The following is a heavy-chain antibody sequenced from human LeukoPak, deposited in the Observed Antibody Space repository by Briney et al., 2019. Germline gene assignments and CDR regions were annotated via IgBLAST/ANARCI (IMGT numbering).Heavy chain of an antibody. J-gene: IGHJ4*02. CDR3: TTDGIAVAGHS. V-gene: IGHV3-15*01. CDR1: GFSFNQAW. Sequence: PGGSLRLSCAVSGFSFNQAWMSWVRQAPGEGLEWVGRIKSKTDGGTTDYAAPVKGRFTISRDDSKNTVYVEMNSLKAEDTAAYYCTTDGIAVAGHSWGQGTLVTVSS. CDR2: IKSKTDGGTT. D-gene: IGHD6-19*01.